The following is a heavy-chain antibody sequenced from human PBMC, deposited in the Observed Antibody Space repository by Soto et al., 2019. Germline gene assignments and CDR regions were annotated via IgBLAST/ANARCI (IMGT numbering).Heavy chain of an antibody. CDR2: IYSGGST. CDR3: AREWELPNYYGMDV. J-gene: IGHJ6*02. V-gene: IGHV3-53*01. CDR1: GFTVSSNY. D-gene: IGHD1-26*01. Sequence: EVQLVESGGGLIQPGGSLRLSCAASGFTVSSNYMSWVRQAPGKGLEWVSVIYSGGSTYYADSVKGRFTISRDHSKNTVHLQMNSLRAEDTAVYYCAREWELPNYYGMDVWGQGTTVTVSS.